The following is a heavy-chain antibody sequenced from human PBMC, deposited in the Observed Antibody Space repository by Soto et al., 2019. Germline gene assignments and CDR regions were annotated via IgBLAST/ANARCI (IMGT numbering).Heavy chain of an antibody. D-gene: IGHD6-13*01. J-gene: IGHJ4*02. Sequence: GGSLRLSCAASGFTFRTYGMNWVRRAPGGGLEWVSSIRSSGSFIYYADSVKGRFTISRDDAEKSLYLQMNSLRAEDTALYYCAREPERSAAALHXWGRVTLVTVSX. V-gene: IGHV3-21*01. CDR2: IRSSGSFI. CDR3: AREPERSAAALHX. CDR1: GFTFRTYG.